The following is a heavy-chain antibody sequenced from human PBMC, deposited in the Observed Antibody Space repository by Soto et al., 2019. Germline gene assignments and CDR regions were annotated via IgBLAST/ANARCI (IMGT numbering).Heavy chain of an antibody. J-gene: IGHJ5*02. CDR1: GYTLTELS. V-gene: IGHV1-24*01. Sequence: QVQLVQSGAEVKKPGASVKVSCKVSGYTLTELSMHWVRQAPGKGLEWMGGFDPEDGETIYAQKFQGRVTITEDTSTDTAYMELSSLRSEDTAVYYCATVSGSYQGSWFDPWGQGTLVTVSS. CDR3: ATVSGSYQGSWFDP. D-gene: IGHD1-26*01. CDR2: FDPEDGET.